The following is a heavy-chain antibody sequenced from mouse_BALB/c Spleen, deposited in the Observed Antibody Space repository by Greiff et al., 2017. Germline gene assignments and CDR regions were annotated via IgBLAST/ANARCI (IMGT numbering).Heavy chain of an antibody. J-gene: IGHJ3*01. V-gene: IGHV5-9-4*01. CDR2: ISSGGSYT. Sequence: EVKLQESGGGLVKPGGSLKLSCAASGFTFSSYAMSWVRQSPEKRLEWVAEISSGGSYTYYPDTVTGRFTISRDNAKNTLYLEMSSLRSEDTAMYYCARSLDVAYWGQGTLVTVSA. CDR1: GFTFSSYA. CDR3: ARSLDVAY.